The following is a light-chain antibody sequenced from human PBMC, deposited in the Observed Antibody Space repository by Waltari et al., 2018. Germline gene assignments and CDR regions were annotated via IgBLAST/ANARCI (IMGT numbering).Light chain of an antibody. CDR1: QTIGTS. J-gene: IGKJ1*01. CDR2: RAS. Sequence: EMVVTQSPATLSLSPGERATLSCRTSQTIGTSLAWYQQRPGQAPRLLIYRASTRATGIPDRFSGSGSELEFTLTISSLQSEDVALYYCQQYNNWPPGTFGQGTKVEI. V-gene: IGKV3-15*01. CDR3: QQYNNWPPGT.